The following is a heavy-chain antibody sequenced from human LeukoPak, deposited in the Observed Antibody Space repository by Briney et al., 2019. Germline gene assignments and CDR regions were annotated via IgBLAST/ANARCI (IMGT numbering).Heavy chain of an antibody. CDR1: GYTFTDYY. Sequence: SVKVSCKASGYTFTDYYMHWVRQAPGQGLECMGWINPNRGGTNFAQKFQGRVTMSRDTSISTADMELNRLRSDDTAVYYCARDRYGDYFFDSWGQGTLVSVSS. J-gene: IGHJ4*02. CDR2: INPNRGGT. D-gene: IGHD4-17*01. CDR3: ARDRYGDYFFDS. V-gene: IGHV1-2*02.